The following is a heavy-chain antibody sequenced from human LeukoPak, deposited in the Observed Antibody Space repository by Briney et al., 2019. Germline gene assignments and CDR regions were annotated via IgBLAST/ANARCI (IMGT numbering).Heavy chain of an antibody. J-gene: IGHJ4*02. D-gene: IGHD1-1*01. Sequence: GGSLRLSCAASGFIFSNYVVSWVRQAPGKGLEWVSVISGSGGETNYAASVKGRFTISRDNSKNTLYLQMNSLRAEDTAVYHCAKAPGTATAARYFEYWGQGTLVTVSS. V-gene: IGHV3-23*01. CDR3: AKAPGTATAARYFEY. CDR2: ISGSGGET. CDR1: GFIFSNYV.